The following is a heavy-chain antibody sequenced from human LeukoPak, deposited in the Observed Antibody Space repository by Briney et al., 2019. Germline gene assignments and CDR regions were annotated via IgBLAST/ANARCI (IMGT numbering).Heavy chain of an antibody. CDR2: IYHSGST. CDR3: ARPYYYYMDV. Sequence: SETLSLTCTVSGYSISSGYYWGWIRQPPGKGLEWIGSIYHSGSTYYNPSLKSRVTISVDKSQNQFSLKLSSVTAADTAVYYCARPYYYYMDVWGTGTTVTVSS. CDR1: GYSISSGYY. V-gene: IGHV4-38-2*02. J-gene: IGHJ6*03.